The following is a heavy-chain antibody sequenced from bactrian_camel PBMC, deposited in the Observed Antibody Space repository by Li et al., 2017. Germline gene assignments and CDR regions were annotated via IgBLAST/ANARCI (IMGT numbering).Heavy chain of an antibody. CDR2: IYTGTDRT. V-gene: IGHV3S40*01. J-gene: IGHJ4*01. D-gene: IGHD8*01. CDR3: AADLLLMRPLEASEYQY. CDR1: GHAFSTEC. Sequence: DVQLVESGGASAQAGGSLRLSCVASGHAFSTECMGWFRQAPGKEREGVAGIYTGTDRTYYADSVKGRFAIWQDNAKASVYLEINYLRPEDTAMYYCAADLLLMRPLEASEYQYWGQGTQVTVS.